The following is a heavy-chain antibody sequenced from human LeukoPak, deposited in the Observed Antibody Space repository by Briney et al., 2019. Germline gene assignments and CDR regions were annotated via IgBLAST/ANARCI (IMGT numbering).Heavy chain of an antibody. D-gene: IGHD3-3*01. CDR2: INHSGST. CDR3: ARARTIFGVVIIPDYFDY. V-gene: IGHV4-34*01. Sequence: SETLSLTCAVYGGSFSGYYWSWIRQPPGKGLEWIGEINHSGSTNYNPSLKSRVTISVDTSKNQFSLKLSSVTAADTAVYYRARARTIFGVVIIPDYFDYWGQGTLVTVSS. CDR1: GGSFSGYY. J-gene: IGHJ4*02.